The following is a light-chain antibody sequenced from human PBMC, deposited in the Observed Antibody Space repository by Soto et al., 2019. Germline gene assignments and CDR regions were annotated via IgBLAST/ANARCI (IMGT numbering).Light chain of an antibody. CDR3: HQFHSYPFT. CDR2: DAS. CDR1: QGIINS. V-gene: IGKV1-13*02. J-gene: IGKJ3*01. Sequence: KLTQSPSSLSASVGDRVTITCRASQGIINSLVWYQKKPGKLNKLLIYDASSFESGGPSRYSGSESGTDFTLTSRCMQPEDCASYYCHQFHSYPFTFGPGTNVDIK.